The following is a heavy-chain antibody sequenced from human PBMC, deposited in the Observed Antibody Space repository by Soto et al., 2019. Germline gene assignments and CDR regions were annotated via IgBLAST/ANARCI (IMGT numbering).Heavy chain of an antibody. V-gene: IGHV1-69*08. CDR2: IIPIPDIT. J-gene: IGHJ3*01. D-gene: IGHD3-3*01. CDR3: ARDRITTRGDAFDL. Sequence: QVQLVQSGAEVRKPGSSVKVSCKAPGGTFSTYIISWVRQAPGQGLEWMGGIIPIPDITNYAQKFQGRVTVTAERSTSTDYIELTSLKSEDTAGYYCARDRITTRGDAFDLWGQGTMVTVSS. CDR1: GGTFSTYI.